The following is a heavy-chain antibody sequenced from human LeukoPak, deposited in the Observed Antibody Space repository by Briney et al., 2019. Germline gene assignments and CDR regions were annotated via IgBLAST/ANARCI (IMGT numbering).Heavy chain of an antibody. Sequence: PGGSLRLSCAASGFTFSSYAMSWVRQAPGKGLEWVSAISGSGGSTYYSDSVKGRFTISRANSKNTLYLQMNSLRAEDTAVYYCAKEYGSGSYYYDYWGQGTLVTVSS. CDR3: AKEYGSGSYYYDY. V-gene: IGHV3-23*01. CDR2: ISGSGGST. D-gene: IGHD3-10*01. CDR1: GFTFSSYA. J-gene: IGHJ4*02.